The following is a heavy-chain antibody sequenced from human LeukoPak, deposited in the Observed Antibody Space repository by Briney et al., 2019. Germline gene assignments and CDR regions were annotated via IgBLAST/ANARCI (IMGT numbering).Heavy chain of an antibody. D-gene: IGHD3-10*01. CDR1: GFTFNKYW. Sequence: PGGSLRLSCAAPGFTFNKYWLTWVRQAPGKGLEWVANINQDDSQIYYLESVEGRFTITRDNAKNSLHLQMNSLRAEDTAIYYCARGYYYSGTHYLSFFDYWGQGTLVTVSS. V-gene: IGHV3-7*01. CDR2: INQDDSQI. J-gene: IGHJ4*02. CDR3: ARGYYYSGTHYLSFFDY.